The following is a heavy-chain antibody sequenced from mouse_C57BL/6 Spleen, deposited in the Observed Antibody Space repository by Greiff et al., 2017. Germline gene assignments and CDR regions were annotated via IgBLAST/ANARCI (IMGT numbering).Heavy chain of an antibody. CDR1: GFTFSSYT. CDR3: ARHNGYYWFAY. V-gene: IGHV5-9*01. J-gene: IGHJ3*01. D-gene: IGHD2-3*01. Sequence: EVMLVESGGGLVKPGGSLKLSCAASGFTFSSYTMSWVRQTPEKRLEWVATISGGGGNTYYPDSVKGRFTIARDNATNTLYLQMSSLRSEDTALYYCARHNGYYWFAYWGQGTLVTVSA. CDR2: ISGGGGNT.